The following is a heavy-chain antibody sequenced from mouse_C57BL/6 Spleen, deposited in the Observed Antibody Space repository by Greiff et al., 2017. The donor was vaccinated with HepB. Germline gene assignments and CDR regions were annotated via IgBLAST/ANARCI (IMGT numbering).Heavy chain of an antibody. Sequence: EVQLQESGGDLVKPGGSLKLSCAASGFTFSSYGMSWVRQTPDKRLEWVATISSGGSYTYYPDSVKGRFTISRDNAKNTLYLQMSSLKSEDTAMYYCARPTTAYAMDYWGQGTSVTVSS. CDR1: GFTFSSYG. CDR2: ISSGGSYT. J-gene: IGHJ4*01. V-gene: IGHV5-6*01. CDR3: ARPTTAYAMDY. D-gene: IGHD1-2*01.